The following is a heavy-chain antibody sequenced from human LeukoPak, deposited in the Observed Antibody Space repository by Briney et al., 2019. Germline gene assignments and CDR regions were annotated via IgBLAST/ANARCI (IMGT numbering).Heavy chain of an antibody. CDR3: ARTGDYYDTSGGV. Sequence: GGSLRLSCAASGFTFSSYAMSWVRQAPGKGLEWVANIKQDGSEKYYVDSVKGRFTISRDNAKNSLCLQMNSLRAEDTAVYYCARTGDYYDTSGGVWGQGTLVTVSS. CDR2: IKQDGSEK. J-gene: IGHJ4*02. CDR1: GFTFSSYA. D-gene: IGHD3-22*01. V-gene: IGHV3-7*01.